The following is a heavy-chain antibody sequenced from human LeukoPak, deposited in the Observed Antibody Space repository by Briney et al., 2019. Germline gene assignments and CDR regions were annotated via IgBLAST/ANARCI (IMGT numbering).Heavy chain of an antibody. CDR2: IIPIFGTA. Sequence: SVKVSCKDSGGTFSSYAISWVRQAPGQGLEWMGRIIPIFGTANYAQKFQRRVTITTDESTSTAYMELSSLRSEDTAVYYCARDLAAAGPAFDYWGQGTLVTVSS. D-gene: IGHD6-13*01. J-gene: IGHJ4*02. V-gene: IGHV1-69*05. CDR1: GGTFSSYA. CDR3: ARDLAAAGPAFDY.